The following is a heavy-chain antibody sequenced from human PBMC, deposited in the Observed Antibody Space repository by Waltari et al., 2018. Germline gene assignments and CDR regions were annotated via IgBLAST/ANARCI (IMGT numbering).Heavy chain of an antibody. V-gene: IGHV4-59*01. D-gene: IGHD6-13*01. Sequence: QVQLQESGPGLVKPSETLSLTCTVSGGSISSYSWSWIRQPPGKVLEWIGYIYYSGSTNYNPSLKSRVTISVDTSKNQFSLKLSSVTAADTAVYYCASYLCNRQLVRMGPCGDFDYWGQGTLVTVSS. J-gene: IGHJ4*02. CDR3: ASYLCNRQLVRMGPCGDFDY. CDR2: IYYSGST. CDR1: GGSISSYS.